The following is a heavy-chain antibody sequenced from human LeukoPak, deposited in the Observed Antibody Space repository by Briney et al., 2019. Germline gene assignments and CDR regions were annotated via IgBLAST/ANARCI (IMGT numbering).Heavy chain of an antibody. CDR1: GFTLSSYA. CDR3: AREGLRAAAYSFDY. Sequence: PGGSLRLSCAASGFTLSSYAIHWVRQAPGKGVEYVSGISSDGRSTHYANSVKGRFSISRDNSKNTLYLQMGSLRAEDMAVYYCAREGLRAAAYSFDYWGQGTLVTVST. J-gene: IGHJ4*02. CDR2: ISSDGRST. V-gene: IGHV3-64*01. D-gene: IGHD6-13*01.